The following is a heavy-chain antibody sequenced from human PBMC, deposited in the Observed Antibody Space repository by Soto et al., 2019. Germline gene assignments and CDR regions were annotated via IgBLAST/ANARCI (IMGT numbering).Heavy chain of an antibody. CDR3: ARGGGGDFRPPDWFDP. CDR1: GGSFSGYY. Sequence: QVQLQQWGAGLLKPSETLSLTCAVYGGSFSGYYWSWIRQPPGKGLEWIGEINHSGRTNYNPSLKSRVTISVDTSKNQFSLKLSSVTAADTAVYYCARGGGGDFRPPDWFDPWGQGTLVTVSS. D-gene: IGHD2-21*01. J-gene: IGHJ5*02. CDR2: INHSGRT. V-gene: IGHV4-34*01.